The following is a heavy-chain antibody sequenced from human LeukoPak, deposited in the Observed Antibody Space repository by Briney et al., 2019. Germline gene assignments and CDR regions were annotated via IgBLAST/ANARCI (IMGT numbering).Heavy chain of an antibody. V-gene: IGHV3-30-3*01. J-gene: IGHJ4*02. Sequence: GRSLRLSCAATEFTFSNYAIHWGRQAPGKGLEWVAFISDDGSRQHYADSVKGRFTISRDHSKNTLNLQMNSLRAEDTAVYYCVKDRTGTYTLDYWGQGTLVTVSS. CDR2: ISDDGSRQ. CDR1: EFTFSNYA. D-gene: IGHD3-10*01. CDR3: VKDRTGTYTLDY.